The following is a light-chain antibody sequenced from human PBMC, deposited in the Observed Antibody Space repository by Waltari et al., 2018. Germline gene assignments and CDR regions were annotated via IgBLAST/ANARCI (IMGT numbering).Light chain of an antibody. CDR2: GAS. CDR1: QTIRGS. CDR3: QNYVRLPVT. Sequence: EIVLTQSPGTLSLSPGERATLSCRASQTIRGSLAWYQQKPGQAPRLLIYGASSRAAGIPDRFSGSGSGTDFSLTISRLEPEDFAVYYCQNYVRLPVTFGRGTKVEIK. V-gene: IGKV3-20*01. J-gene: IGKJ1*01.